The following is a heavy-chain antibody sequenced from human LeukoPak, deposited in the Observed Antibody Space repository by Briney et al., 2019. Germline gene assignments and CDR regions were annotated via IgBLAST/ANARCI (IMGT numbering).Heavy chain of an antibody. D-gene: IGHD3-22*01. CDR2: IIPIFGTA. CDR1: GGTFSSYA. Sequence: ASVKVSCKASGGTFSSYAISWVRQAPGQGLEWMGGIIPIFGTANYAQKFQGRVTITADESTSTAYMELSSLRSEDTAVYYCARVRSVPRYDSSGYQLGYFDYWGQGTLVTVSS. CDR3: ARVRSVPRYDSSGYQLGYFDY. J-gene: IGHJ4*02. V-gene: IGHV1-69*13.